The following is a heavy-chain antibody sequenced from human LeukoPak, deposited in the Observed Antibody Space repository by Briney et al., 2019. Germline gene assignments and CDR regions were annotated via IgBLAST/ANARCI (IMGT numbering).Heavy chain of an antibody. Sequence: GASVKVSCKASGGTFSSYAISWVRQAPGQGLEWMGGIIPIFGTANYAQKFQGRVTITADKSTSTAYMELSSLRSEDTAVYYCARGPYGSGSYYNGVNWFDPWGQGTLVTVSS. CDR2: IIPIFGTA. CDR1: GGTFSSYA. D-gene: IGHD3-10*01. CDR3: ARGPYGSGSYYNGVNWFDP. V-gene: IGHV1-69*06. J-gene: IGHJ5*02.